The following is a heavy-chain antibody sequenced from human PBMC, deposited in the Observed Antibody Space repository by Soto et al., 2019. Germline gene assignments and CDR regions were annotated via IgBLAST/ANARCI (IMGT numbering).Heavy chain of an antibody. CDR2: IYNTGSA. D-gene: IGHD2-21*01. Sequence: QVQLQESGPGLVKPSQTLSLTCTVSGGSISSGDYYWSWIRQHPEKGLEWIGYIYNTGSAYTNPSLGSRVTVSLGTSRNQFSLKLTSVTAADTAVYYCATGVPPPRIVVGARGAFDVWGQGTMVTVSS. J-gene: IGHJ3*01. CDR1: GGSISSGDYY. V-gene: IGHV4-31*03. CDR3: ATGVPPPRIVVGARGAFDV.